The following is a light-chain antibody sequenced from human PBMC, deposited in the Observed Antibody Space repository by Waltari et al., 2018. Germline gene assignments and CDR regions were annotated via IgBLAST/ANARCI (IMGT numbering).Light chain of an antibody. CDR1: QSVSSY. CDR2: DAS. CDR3: QQRSNWPPLIT. J-gene: IGKJ5*01. Sequence: EIVLTQSPATLSLSPGERATLSCRASQSVSSYLAWYQQKPGQAPRLLIYDASNRATGIPDRFSGSGSGTDFTLTISSLEPEDFAVYYCQQRSNWPPLITFGQGTRLEIK. V-gene: IGKV3-11*01.